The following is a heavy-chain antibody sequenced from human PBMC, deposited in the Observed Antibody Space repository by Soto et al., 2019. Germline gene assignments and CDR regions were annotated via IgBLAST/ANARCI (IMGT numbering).Heavy chain of an antibody. CDR3: ARDSLTTVTSFDY. Sequence: PGGSLRLSCAASGFTFSSYGMHWVRQAPGKGLEWVAVIWYDGSNKYYADSVKGRFTISRDNSKNTLYLQMNSLRAEDTAVYYCARDSLTTVTSFDYWGQGTLVTVSS. D-gene: IGHD4-17*01. CDR1: GFTFSSYG. V-gene: IGHV3-33*01. J-gene: IGHJ4*02. CDR2: IWYDGSNK.